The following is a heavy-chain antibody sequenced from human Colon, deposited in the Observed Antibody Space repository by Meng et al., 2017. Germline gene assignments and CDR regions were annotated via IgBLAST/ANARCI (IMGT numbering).Heavy chain of an antibody. CDR3: ARRNSNNWFDP. CDR1: GASVSGDNW. V-gene: IGHV4-4*02. Sequence: QAQLPEPGPGLVKPSGTLSLTCAVSGASVSGDNWWSWVRQTPGKGLEWLGEIFHSGTSNYNPSLKSRVTISVDKSKNQFSLRLSSVTAADTAVYYCARRNSNNWFDPWGQGILVTVSS. J-gene: IGHJ5*02. D-gene: IGHD2/OR15-2a*01. CDR2: IFHSGTS.